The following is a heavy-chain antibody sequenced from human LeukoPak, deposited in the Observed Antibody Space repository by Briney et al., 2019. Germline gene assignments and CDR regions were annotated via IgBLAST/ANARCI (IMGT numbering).Heavy chain of an antibody. D-gene: IGHD3-22*01. CDR1: GGTFTIHT. Sequence: SVKVSCKASGGTFTIHTITWVRQAPGQGLEWMGRIIPVVGTHYAQKFQGRVTITADKSTGTAYMELSSLRSDDTAVYYCANDDTSGYYQAWGQGTLVTVSS. J-gene: IGHJ4*02. CDR2: IIPVVGT. CDR3: ANDDTSGYYQA. V-gene: IGHV1-69*02.